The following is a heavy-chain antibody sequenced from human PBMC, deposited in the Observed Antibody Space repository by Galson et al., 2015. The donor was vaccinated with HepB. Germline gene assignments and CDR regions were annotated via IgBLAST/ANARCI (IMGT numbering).Heavy chain of an antibody. Sequence: SLRLSCAASGFTFGDYAMSWFRQAPGKGLEWVGFIRSKAYGGTTEYAASVKGRFTISRDDSKSIAYLQMNSLKTEDTAVYYCTRDRERVTVTSDFDYWGQGTLVTVSS. CDR1: GFTFGDYA. J-gene: IGHJ4*02. V-gene: IGHV3-49*03. CDR2: IRSKAYGGTT. CDR3: TRDRERVTVTSDFDY. D-gene: IGHD4-17*01.